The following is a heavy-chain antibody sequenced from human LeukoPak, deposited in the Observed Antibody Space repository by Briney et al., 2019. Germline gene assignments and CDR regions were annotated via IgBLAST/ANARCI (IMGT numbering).Heavy chain of an antibody. J-gene: IGHJ6*02. CDR1: GFTFSSYG. CDR3: AKEYGYSSTRISYYYYGMDV. CDR2: ISYDGSNK. Sequence: GGSLRLSCAASGFTFSSYGMHWVRQAPGKGLEWVAVISYDGSNKYYADSVKGRFTISRDNSKNTLYLQMNSLRAEDTAVYYCAKEYGYSSTRISYYYYGMDVWGQGTTVTVSS. D-gene: IGHD2-2*01. V-gene: IGHV3-30*18.